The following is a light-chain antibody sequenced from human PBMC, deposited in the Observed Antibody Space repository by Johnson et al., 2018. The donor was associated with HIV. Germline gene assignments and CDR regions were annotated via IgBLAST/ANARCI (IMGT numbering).Light chain of an antibody. CDR3: GTWDSRLRSGF. CDR1: SSNIENNY. CDR2: DNN. J-gene: IGLJ1*01. V-gene: IGLV1-51*01. Sequence: QSVLTQSPSVSAAPGQKVTISCSGSSSNIENNYVSWYQQLPGTAPKLLIYDNNKRPSGTPDRFSGSKSATSATLGITGLQTGDEADYYCGTWDSRLRSGFFGTGTKVTVL.